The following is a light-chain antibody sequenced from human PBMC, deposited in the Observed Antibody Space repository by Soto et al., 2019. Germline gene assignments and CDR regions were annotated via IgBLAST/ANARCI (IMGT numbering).Light chain of an antibody. CDR3: QQYNNWPTIT. CDR1: QSVSSK. J-gene: IGKJ5*01. V-gene: IGKV3-15*01. Sequence: EIVMTQSPATLSLSPGEGVTLSCRASQSVSSKLAWYQQRPGQAPRLLIYGASTRATGIPARFSGSGSGTEFTLTISSLQPEDFAVYYGQQYNNWPTITFGQGARLEIK. CDR2: GAS.